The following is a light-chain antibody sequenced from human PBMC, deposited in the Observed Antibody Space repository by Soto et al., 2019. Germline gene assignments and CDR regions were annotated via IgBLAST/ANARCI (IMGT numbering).Light chain of an antibody. V-gene: IGKV3-20*01. CDR3: KQYGSSGK. Sequence: EIVLTQSPGTLSLPPVEIPTLSSKASQSVYNTFLAWYRQKPGQAPRLLIYGASNRATGIPDRFSGSGSGTDFTLTISRLEPEDFAVYYCKQYGSSGKFGQGIKGDI. CDR2: GAS. CDR1: QSVYNTF. J-gene: IGKJ1*01.